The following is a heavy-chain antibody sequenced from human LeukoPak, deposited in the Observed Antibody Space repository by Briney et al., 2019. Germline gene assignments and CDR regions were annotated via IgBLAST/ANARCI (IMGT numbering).Heavy chain of an antibody. CDR1: GYTFTSYY. Sequence: GASVKVSCKASGYTFTSYYMHWVRQAPGQGLEWMGIINPSGGSTSYAQKFQGRVTMTRDTSTSTVYMELSSLRSDDTAVYYCARAGSGLRFLESGDFDYWGQGTLVTVSS. V-gene: IGHV1-46*01. CDR2: INPSGGST. CDR3: ARAGSGLRFLESGDFDY. D-gene: IGHD3-3*01. J-gene: IGHJ4*02.